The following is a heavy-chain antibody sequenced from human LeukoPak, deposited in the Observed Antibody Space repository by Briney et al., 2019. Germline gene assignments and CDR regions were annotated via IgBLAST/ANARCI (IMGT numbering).Heavy chain of an antibody. CDR2: ISSSSSYM. Sequence: GGSLRLSCAASGFTFSSYSMNWVRQAPGKGLEWVSSISSSSSYMYYADSVKGRFTISRDNAKNSLYLQMNSLRAEDTAVYYCARDIAAAGNYFDYWGQGTLVTVSS. V-gene: IGHV3-21*01. CDR3: ARDIAAAGNYFDY. CDR1: GFTFSSYS. J-gene: IGHJ4*02. D-gene: IGHD6-13*01.